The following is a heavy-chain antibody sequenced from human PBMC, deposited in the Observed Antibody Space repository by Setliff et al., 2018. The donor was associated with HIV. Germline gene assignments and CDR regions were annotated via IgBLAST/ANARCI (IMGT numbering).Heavy chain of an antibody. J-gene: IGHJ5*02. CDR2: FSPTGSP. CDR3: ARGAPRGRLRFPNWFDP. D-gene: IGHD5-12*01. V-gene: IGHV4-34*01. CDR1: GGSISSYY. Sequence: PSETLSLTCTVSGGSISSYYWNWIRQPPGKGLEWIGEFSPTGSPTYNPSLESRVTISVDTSKNQCSLKLRSLTAADTAIYYCARGAPRGRLRFPNWFDPWGQGTLVTVSS.